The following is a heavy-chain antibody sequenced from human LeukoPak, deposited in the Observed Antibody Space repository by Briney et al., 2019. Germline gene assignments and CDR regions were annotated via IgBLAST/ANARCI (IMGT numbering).Heavy chain of an antibody. V-gene: IGHV3-48*03. CDR2: ISSSGSTI. CDR1: GFTFSSYE. CDR3: ARRGASVDY. Sequence: PGGFLRLSCAASGFTFSSYEMNWVRQAPGKGLEWVSYISSSGSTIYYADSVKGRFTISRDNAKNSLYLQMNSLRAEDTAVYYCARRGASVDYWGQGTLVTVSS. J-gene: IGHJ4*02.